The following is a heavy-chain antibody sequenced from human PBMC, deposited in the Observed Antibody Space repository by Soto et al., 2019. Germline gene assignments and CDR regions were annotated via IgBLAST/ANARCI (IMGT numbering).Heavy chain of an antibody. V-gene: IGHV3-23*01. CDR1: GFTFSSYA. D-gene: IGHD6-19*01. J-gene: IGHJ4*02. CDR3: AKQGGSSGWWYFDY. Sequence: GGSLRLSCAAAGFTFSSYAMSWVRQAPGKGLEWVSAMSGSGAYIHYADSVKGRFTISRDNSKNTLYLQMNSLRAEDTAVYYCAKQGGSSGWWYFDYWGQGTLVTVSS. CDR2: MSGSGAYI.